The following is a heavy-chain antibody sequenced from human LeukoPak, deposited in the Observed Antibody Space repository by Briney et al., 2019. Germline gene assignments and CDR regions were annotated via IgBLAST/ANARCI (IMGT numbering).Heavy chain of an antibody. V-gene: IGHV3-23*01. CDR1: GFTFSSYG. J-gene: IGHJ4*02. CDR2: ISGSGGST. Sequence: PGGSLRLSCAASGFTFSSYGMSCPRQAPGKVLEWVSAISGSGGSTYYADSVQGRFTLATDNSNNTLYLEMNSLRAEDTAVYYCAKAYYYDSSGYYRYYFDYWGQGTLVTVSS. D-gene: IGHD3-22*01. CDR3: AKAYYYDSSGYYRYYFDY.